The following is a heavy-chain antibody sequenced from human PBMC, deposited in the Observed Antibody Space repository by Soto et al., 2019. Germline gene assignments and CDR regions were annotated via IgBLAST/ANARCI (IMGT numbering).Heavy chain of an antibody. J-gene: IGHJ4*02. D-gene: IGHD1-26*01. Sequence: GGSLRLSCAASGFTFISHTMNWVRRAPGKGLEWVAVISYDGSNKYYADSVKGRFTISRDNSKNTLYLQMNSLRAEDTAVYYCAKVWATELDYWGQGTLVTVSS. CDR1: GFTFISHT. CDR3: AKVWATELDY. V-gene: IGHV3-30*18. CDR2: ISYDGSNK.